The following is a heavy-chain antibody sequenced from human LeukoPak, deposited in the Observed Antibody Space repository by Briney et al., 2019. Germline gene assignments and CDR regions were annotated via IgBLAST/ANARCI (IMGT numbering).Heavy chain of an antibody. V-gene: IGHV3-7*01. CDR2: IKQDGSEK. CDR1: GFTFSSYW. CDR3: ARLGQSGGWHFDY. J-gene: IGHJ4*02. Sequence: PGGSLRLSCAASGFTFSSYWMSWVRQAPGKGLEWVANIKQDGSEKYYVDSVKGRFTISRDNAKNLLYLQMNSLRAEDSAVYYCARLGQSGGWHFDYWGQGTLVTVSS. D-gene: IGHD6-19*01.